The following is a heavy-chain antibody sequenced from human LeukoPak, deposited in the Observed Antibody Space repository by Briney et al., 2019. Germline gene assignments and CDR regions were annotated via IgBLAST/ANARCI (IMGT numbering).Heavy chain of an antibody. CDR2: ISGSGGST. CDR3: AKDPSSGYTFDY. V-gene: IGHV3-23*01. Sequence: GGSLRLSCAASGLTFSNAWMSWVRQAPGKGLEWVSAISGSGGSTYYADSVKGRFTISRDNSKNTLYLQMNSLRAEDTAVYYCAKDPSSGYTFDYWGQGTLVTVSS. CDR1: GLTFSNAW. J-gene: IGHJ4*02. D-gene: IGHD3-22*01.